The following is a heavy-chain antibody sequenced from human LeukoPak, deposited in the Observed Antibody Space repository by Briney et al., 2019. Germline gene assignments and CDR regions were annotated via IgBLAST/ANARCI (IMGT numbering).Heavy chain of an antibody. V-gene: IGHV4-59*12. CDR1: GGSISSYY. CDR3: ARDRLDSYYDFWSGYYPFDY. J-gene: IGHJ4*02. D-gene: IGHD3-3*01. CDR2: IYYSGST. Sequence: SETLSLTCTVSGGSISSYYWSWIRQPPGKGLEWIGYIYYSGSTNYNPSLKSRVTISVDTSKNQFSLKLSSVTAADTAVYYCARDRLDSYYDFWSGYYPFDYWGQGTLVTVSS.